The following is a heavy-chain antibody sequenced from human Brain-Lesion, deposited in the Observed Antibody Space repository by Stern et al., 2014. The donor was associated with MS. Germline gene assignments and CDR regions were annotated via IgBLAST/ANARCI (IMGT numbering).Heavy chain of an antibody. J-gene: IGHJ4*02. D-gene: IGHD3-22*01. Sequence: VQLVESGAEVKKPGASVKVSCKASGYTFIRYAMQWVRQAPGQRLEWMGRINGVDDKTKYSQKFQGRVTITRDTSANTVYMELSSLRSEDTAVYYCARDDHRDSSGHYAPFDYWGQGTRVTVSS. CDR3: ARDDHRDSSGHYAPFDY. CDR2: INGVDDKT. V-gene: IGHV1-3*01. CDR1: GYTFIRYA.